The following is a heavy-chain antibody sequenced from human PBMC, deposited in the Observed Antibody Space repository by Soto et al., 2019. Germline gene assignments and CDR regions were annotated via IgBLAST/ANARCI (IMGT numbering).Heavy chain of an antibody. Sequence: SETLSLTCNVSGVSISTGDCYWSWIRQLPGKGLAWIGYISDSGGPYYTPSLRGRVTISVDTSKNQFSLRLSSVTAADTAMYFCACRVTRTRGFFHRWGQGTLVTVSS. V-gene: IGHV4-31*03. J-gene: IGHJ1*01. CDR2: ISDSGGP. CDR1: GVSISTGDCY. D-gene: IGHD2-21*02. CDR3: ACRVTRTRGFFHR.